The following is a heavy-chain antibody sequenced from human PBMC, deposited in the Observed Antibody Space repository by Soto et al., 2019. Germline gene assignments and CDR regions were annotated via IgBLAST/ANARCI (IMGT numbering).Heavy chain of an antibody. Sequence: SETLSLTCAVSGYSISSSNWWGWIRQPPGKGLEWIGYIYYSGSTYYNPSLKSRVTMSVDTSKNQFSLKLSSVTAVDTAVYYCARNLGGTLATIDYWGQGTLVTVSS. CDR2: IYYSGST. D-gene: IGHD5-12*01. CDR3: ARNLGGTLATIDY. CDR1: GYSISSSNW. V-gene: IGHV4-28*01. J-gene: IGHJ4*02.